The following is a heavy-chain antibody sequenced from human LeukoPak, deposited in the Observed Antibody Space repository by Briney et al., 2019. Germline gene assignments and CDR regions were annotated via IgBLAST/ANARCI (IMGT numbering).Heavy chain of an antibody. CDR1: GFSFSDYG. CDR3: ARGLGRGKYFDY. D-gene: IGHD3-10*01. V-gene: IGHV3-33*01. CDR2: IGHDGTYK. J-gene: IGHJ4*02. Sequence: GGSLRLSCTASGFSFSDYGMHWVRQAPGKGLEWVAVIGHDGTYKNYAYSVKGRFDFSRDNSKNTLYLQMNSLRAEDTAVYFCARGLGRGKYFDYWGQGTLVTVSS.